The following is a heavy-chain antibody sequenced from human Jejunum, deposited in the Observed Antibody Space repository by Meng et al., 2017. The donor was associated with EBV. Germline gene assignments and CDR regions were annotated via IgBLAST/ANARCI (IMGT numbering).Heavy chain of an antibody. CDR3: ARDYSDSSRQGY. CDR2: INPNSGGT. J-gene: IGHJ4*02. V-gene: IGHV1-2*06. D-gene: IGHD3-22*01. CDR1: GYTFTGYF. Sequence: QVQLVQFGAEVKQPGASVRVSCKASGYTFTGYFIHWVRQAPGQGLEWMGRINPNSGGTSYTQKFQGRVTMTRDTSITTAYMELSRLGSDDTAVYYCARDYSDSSRQGYWGQGTLVTVS.